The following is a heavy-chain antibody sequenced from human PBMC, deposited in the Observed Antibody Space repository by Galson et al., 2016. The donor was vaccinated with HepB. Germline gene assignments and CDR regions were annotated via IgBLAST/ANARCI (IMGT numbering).Heavy chain of an antibody. CDR2: IKAKRYGETT. V-gene: IGHV3-49*03. CDR3: ARHLPQGSGWSFYFDS. Sequence: SLRLSCAASGFNFGDDAMSWFRQAPGRGLEWVGFIKAKRYGETTEFAASVKGRFTISKDDSKSITYLQMNSLKTEDTAVYYCARHLPQGSGWSFYFDSWGQGTLVTVSS. J-gene: IGHJ4*02. CDR1: GFNFGDDA. D-gene: IGHD6-19*01.